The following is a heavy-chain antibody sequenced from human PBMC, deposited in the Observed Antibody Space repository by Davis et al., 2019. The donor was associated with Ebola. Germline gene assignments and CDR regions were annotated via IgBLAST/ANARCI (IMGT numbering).Heavy chain of an antibody. CDR2: IYYSGST. CDR1: GASISSYY. Sequence: SDTLSLTCSVSGASISSYYWSWIRQPPGKGLEWIGYIYYSGSTNYNPSLKSRVTISVDTSKNQFSLKLSSVTAADTAVYYCARSRLLLFDAFDIWGQGTMVTVSS. J-gene: IGHJ3*02. V-gene: IGHV4-59*07. CDR3: ARSRLLLFDAFDI. D-gene: IGHD3-22*01.